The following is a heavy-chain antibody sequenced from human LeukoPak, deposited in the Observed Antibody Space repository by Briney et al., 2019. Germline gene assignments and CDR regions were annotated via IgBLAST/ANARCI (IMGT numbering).Heavy chain of an antibody. D-gene: IGHD3-10*01. CDR1: GFTFSTYA. V-gene: IGHV3-23*01. CDR3: ASQRGSGSPHYYYYGMDV. J-gene: IGHJ6*02. CDR2: ISGSGSGT. Sequence: PGGSLRLSCAASGFTFSTYAMSWVRQPPGKGLEWVSAISGSGSGTYYADSVKGRFTISRDNAKNSLYLQMNSLRVEDTAVYYCASQRGSGSPHYYYYGMDVWGQGTTVTVSS.